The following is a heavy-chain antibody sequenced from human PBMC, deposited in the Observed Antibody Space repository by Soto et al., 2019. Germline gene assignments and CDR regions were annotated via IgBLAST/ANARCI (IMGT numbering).Heavy chain of an antibody. J-gene: IGHJ2*01. CDR1: GGTFSSHT. D-gene: IGHD4-17*01. CDR2: IIPALGTA. CDR3: ARPDFGDYLYFDL. V-gene: IGHV1-69*08. Sequence: QDQLVQSGAEVKKPGSSVKVSCKASGGTFSSHTFSWVRQAPGQGLEWMGSIIPALGTATYAQKFQGRVTITADDSATTVYMELNRLRSEDTAVYYCARPDFGDYLYFDLWGRGTLVTVSS.